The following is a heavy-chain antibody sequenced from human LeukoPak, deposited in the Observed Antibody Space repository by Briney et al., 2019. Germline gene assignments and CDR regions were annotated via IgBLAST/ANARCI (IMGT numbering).Heavy chain of an antibody. Sequence: SETLSLTCTVSGGSISSYYWSWIRQPPGKGLEWIGYIYYNGSTNYNPSLKSRVTISVDTSKNQFSLKLSSVTAADTAVYYCARGSSWIPYYFDYWGQGTLVTVSS. J-gene: IGHJ4*02. CDR3: ARGSSWIPYYFDY. CDR2: IYYNGST. D-gene: IGHD6-13*01. CDR1: GGSISSYY. V-gene: IGHV4-59*01.